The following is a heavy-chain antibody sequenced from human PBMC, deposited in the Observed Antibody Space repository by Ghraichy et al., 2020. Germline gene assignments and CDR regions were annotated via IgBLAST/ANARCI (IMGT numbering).Heavy chain of an antibody. CDR1: GFTFSTNW. CDR2: INEDGSKK. CDR3: ARLGIAARMFDY. V-gene: IGHV3-7*01. D-gene: IGHD6-6*01. Sequence: GGSLRLSCAASGFTFSTNWMSWVRQAPGKGLEWVANINEDGSKKYYVDSVRGRFTISRDNAKSSLSLQMNSLRVGDTAVYYCARLGIAARMFDYWGQGTLVTVSS. J-gene: IGHJ4*02.